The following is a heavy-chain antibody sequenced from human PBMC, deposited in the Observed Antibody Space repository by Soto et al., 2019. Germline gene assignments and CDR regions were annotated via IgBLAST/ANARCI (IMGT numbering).Heavy chain of an antibody. CDR2: IYYSGST. D-gene: IGHD2-2*01. V-gene: IGHV4-59*01. CDR3: XXXXXPXCSSTSXYASGXSYFDY. J-gene: IGHJ4*02. Sequence: QVQLQESGPGLVKPSETLSLTCTVSGGSISSYYWSWIRQPPGKGLEWIGYIYYSGSTNYNPSLKSRVTISVDXXXXXXXXXXXXXXXXXXXXXXXXXXXXPXCSSTSXYASGXSYFDYWGQGTLVTVXX. CDR1: GGSISSYY.